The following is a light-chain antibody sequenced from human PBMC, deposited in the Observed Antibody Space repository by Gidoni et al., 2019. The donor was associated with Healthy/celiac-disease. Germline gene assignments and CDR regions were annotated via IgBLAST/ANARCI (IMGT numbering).Light chain of an antibody. V-gene: IGKV3-20*01. CDR1: QSVSSSY. CDR3: QQNGSSPGT. CDR2: GAS. J-gene: IGKJ1*01. Sequence: EIVLTQSPGTLSLSPGERATLTCRPSQSVSSSYLAWYQQKPGQAPRLLIYGASSRATGIPDRFSGSGSGTDFTLTISRLEADDFAVYYCQQNGSSPGTFGQGTKVEIK.